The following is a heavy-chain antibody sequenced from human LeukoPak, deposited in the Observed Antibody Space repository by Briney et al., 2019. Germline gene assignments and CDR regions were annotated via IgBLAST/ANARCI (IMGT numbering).Heavy chain of an antibody. CDR3: ATRGYSGYDGWFDP. CDR1: GGTFSSYA. V-gene: IGHV1-69*13. Sequence: SVKVSCKASGGTFSSYAISWVRQAPGQGLEWMGGIIPIFGTANYAQKFQGRVTITADESTSTAYMELSSLRSDDTAVYYCATRGYSGYDGWFDPWGQGTLVTVSS. D-gene: IGHD5-12*01. J-gene: IGHJ5*02. CDR2: IIPIFGTA.